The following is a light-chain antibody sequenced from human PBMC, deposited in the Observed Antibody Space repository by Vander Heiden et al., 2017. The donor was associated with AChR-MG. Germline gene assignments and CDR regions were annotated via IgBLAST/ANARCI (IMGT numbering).Light chain of an antibody. J-gene: IGKJ3*01. Sequence: DIQMTQSPSSLSASVGDRVTITCQASQDISNYLNWYQQKPGTAPKLLIYDASNLETPVPSTFTGTGSGTDFTFTIISLQPKDIATSYSQWEDDHSFSFGHRTKVDIK. CDR2: DAS. CDR3: QWEDDHSFS. V-gene: IGKV1-33*01. CDR1: QDISNY.